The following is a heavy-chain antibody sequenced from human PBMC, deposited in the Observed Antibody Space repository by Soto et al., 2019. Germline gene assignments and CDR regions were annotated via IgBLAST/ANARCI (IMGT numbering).Heavy chain of an antibody. Sequence: EVQLLESGGGLVQPGGPLRLSCAASGFTFSSYAMSWVRQAPGKGLEWVSAISGSGGSTYYADSVKGRFTISRDNSKNTLCLQMNSLRAEDTAVYYCAKDQGVLLWFGAFDIWGQGTMVTVSS. CDR3: AKDQGVLLWFGAFDI. D-gene: IGHD3-10*01. CDR1: GFTFSSYA. CDR2: ISGSGGST. V-gene: IGHV3-23*01. J-gene: IGHJ3*02.